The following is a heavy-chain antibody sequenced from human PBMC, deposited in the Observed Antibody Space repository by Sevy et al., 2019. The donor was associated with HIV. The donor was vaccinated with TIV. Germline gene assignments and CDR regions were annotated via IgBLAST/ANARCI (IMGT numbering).Heavy chain of an antibody. CDR3: ASTAGY. CDR2: INSGGSGI. J-gene: IGHJ4*02. V-gene: IGHV3-74*01. CDR1: GFTLSGYW. D-gene: IGHD3-10*01. Sequence: GGSLRLSCAASGFTLSGYWMYWVRQVPGKGLVWVSHINSGGSGINYADSVKGRFTISRDNAKNTLYLQMNSLRAEDTALYYCASTAGYWGQGTLVTVSS.